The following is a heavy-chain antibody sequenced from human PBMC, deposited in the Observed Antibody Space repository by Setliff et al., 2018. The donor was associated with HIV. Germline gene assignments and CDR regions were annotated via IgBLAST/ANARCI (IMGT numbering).Heavy chain of an antibody. D-gene: IGHD3-10*01. V-gene: IGHV3-21*04. Sequence: GGSLRLSCAASGFTFSWYRMNWVRQAPGKGLEWVSSIGNSGSYIYYAESVKGRFTISRDNANNSLWLQMNSLRAEDTAFYYCAKDTTVRGVRSYYVDVWGKGTTVTVSS. J-gene: IGHJ6*03. CDR3: AKDTTVRGVRSYYVDV. CDR2: IGNSGSYI. CDR1: GFTFSWYR.